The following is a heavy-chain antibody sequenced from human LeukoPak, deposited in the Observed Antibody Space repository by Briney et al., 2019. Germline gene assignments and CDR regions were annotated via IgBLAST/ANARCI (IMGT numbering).Heavy chain of an antibody. CDR3: ARVGSLDV. Sequence: SETLSLTCTVSGGSISSSSYYWSWIRQPPGKGLEWIGYIYYSGSTNYNPSLKSRVTISVDTSKNQFSLKLSSVTAADTAVYYCARVGSLDVWGQGTTVTVSS. V-gene: IGHV4-61*01. CDR1: GGSISSSSYY. CDR2: IYYSGST. J-gene: IGHJ6*02. D-gene: IGHD3-16*01.